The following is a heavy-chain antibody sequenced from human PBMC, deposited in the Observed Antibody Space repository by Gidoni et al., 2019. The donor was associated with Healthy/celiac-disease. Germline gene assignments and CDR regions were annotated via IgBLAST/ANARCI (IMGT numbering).Heavy chain of an antibody. J-gene: IGHJ4*02. CDR2: ISSSSSYT. Sequence: QVQLVESGGGLVKPGGSLRLSCAASGFTFSDYYLSWIRQAPGKGLEWVSYISSSSSYTNDADYVKGRLTISRDNAKNSLYLQMNSLRAEDTAVYYCARSAFKYYDSSGYSALDYWGQGTLVTVSS. V-gene: IGHV3-11*05. CDR3: ARSAFKYYDSSGYSALDY. D-gene: IGHD3-22*01. CDR1: GFTFSDYY.